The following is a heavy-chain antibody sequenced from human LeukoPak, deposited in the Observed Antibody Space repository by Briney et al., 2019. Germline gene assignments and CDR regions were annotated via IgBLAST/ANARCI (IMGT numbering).Heavy chain of an antibody. D-gene: IGHD6-19*01. CDR2: ISYDGSNK. Sequence: GRSLRLSCAASGFTFSSYAMHWVRQAPGNGLEWVAVISYDGSNKYYADSVKGRFTISRDNSKNTLYLQMNSLRAEDTAVYYCARLIAVAGTDYWGQGTLVTVSS. J-gene: IGHJ4*02. V-gene: IGHV3-30-3*01. CDR1: GFTFSSYA. CDR3: ARLIAVAGTDY.